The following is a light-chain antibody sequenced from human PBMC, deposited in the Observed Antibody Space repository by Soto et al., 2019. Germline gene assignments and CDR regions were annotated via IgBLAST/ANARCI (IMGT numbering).Light chain of an antibody. Sequence: QSVLTQPPSESAAPGQTVTISCSGSSSNIGNNYVSWYQQVPGAAPKLLIYDSNKRPSGIPERFSASKSGTSATLAITGLQTGDEADYYCGAWDGSLRLYVFGSGTKVTVL. CDR1: SSNIGNNY. CDR3: GAWDGSLRLYV. J-gene: IGLJ1*01. CDR2: DSN. V-gene: IGLV1-51*01.